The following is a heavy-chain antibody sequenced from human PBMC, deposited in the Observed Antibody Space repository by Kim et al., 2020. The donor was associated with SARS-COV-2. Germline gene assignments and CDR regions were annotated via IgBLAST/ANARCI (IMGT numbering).Heavy chain of an antibody. D-gene: IGHD3-16*01. J-gene: IGHJ4*02. V-gene: IGHV3-53*01. CDR2: IYSGNST. CDR1: GFKVSGNY. Sequence: GGSLRLSCAASGFKVSGNYMSWVRQAPGKGLEWISIIYSGNSTYYADSLKGRFTISRDNSKNTLDLRMSSLKVDDTAIYYCVGGPTRHYVWGRGTLVTVSS. CDR3: VGGPTRHYV.